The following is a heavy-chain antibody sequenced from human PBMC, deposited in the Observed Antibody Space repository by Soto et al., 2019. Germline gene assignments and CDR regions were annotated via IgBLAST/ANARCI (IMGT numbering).Heavy chain of an antibody. CDR3: SDGRAI. CDR2: ISISTVGGTT. CDR1: GFSFADAW. V-gene: IGHV3-15*01. Sequence: EAQLVESVGGLVKPGGSLRLSCAASGFSFADAWMSWVRPAPGKGLEWVGRISISTVGGTTDYAAPVLGRFSISRDDSRNTLYLQMNSRKIEDTGIYSCSDGRAIWGHGTLGIVSS. D-gene: IGHD1-26*01. J-gene: IGHJ4*01.